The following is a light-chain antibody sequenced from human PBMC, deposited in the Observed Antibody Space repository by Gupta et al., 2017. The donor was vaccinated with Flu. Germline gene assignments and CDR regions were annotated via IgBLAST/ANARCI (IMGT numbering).Light chain of an antibody. CDR2: EVS. V-gene: IGLV2-14*01. CDR1: SSDVGGYNY. J-gene: IGLJ3*02. CDR3: SSYTSSSTSWV. Sequence: QSALTQPASVSGSPGQSIPIYCTGTSSDVGGYNYVSWYQQHPGKAPKLMIYEVSNRPSGVSNRFSGSKSGNTASLTISGLQAEDEADYYCSSYTSSSTSWVFGGGTKLTVL.